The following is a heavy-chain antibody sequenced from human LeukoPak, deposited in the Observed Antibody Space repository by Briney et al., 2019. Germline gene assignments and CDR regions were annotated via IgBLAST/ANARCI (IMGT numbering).Heavy chain of an antibody. V-gene: IGHV3-21*01. CDR3: ARDAAYDILTGIDY. Sequence: PGGSLRLSCAASGFTFSSYRMNWVRQAPGKGLEWVSSISSSSSYIYYADSVKGRFTISRDNAKNSLYLQMNSLRAEDTAVYYCARDAAYDILTGIDYWGQGTLVTVSS. CDR1: GFTFSSYR. CDR2: ISSSSSYI. J-gene: IGHJ4*02. D-gene: IGHD3-9*01.